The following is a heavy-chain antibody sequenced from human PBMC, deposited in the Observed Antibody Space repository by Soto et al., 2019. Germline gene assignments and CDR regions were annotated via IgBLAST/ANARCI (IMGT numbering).Heavy chain of an antibody. CDR1: GYSFTSYW. Sequence: GESLKISCKGSGYSFTSYWIGWVHQMPGKGLEWMGIIYPGDSDTRYSPSFQGQVTISADKSISTAYLQWSSLKASDTAMYYCARAAYYYGSGSYYKAYYFDYWGQGTLVTVSS. CDR2: IYPGDSDT. J-gene: IGHJ4*02. D-gene: IGHD3-10*01. CDR3: ARAAYYYGSGSYYKAYYFDY. V-gene: IGHV5-51*07.